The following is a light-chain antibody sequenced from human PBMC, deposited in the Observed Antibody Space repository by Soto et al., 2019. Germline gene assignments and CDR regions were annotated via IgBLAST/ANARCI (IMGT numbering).Light chain of an antibody. V-gene: IGLV8-61*01. CDR2: STN. CDR3: ALYMGRGIWV. J-gene: IGLJ3*02. CDR1: PDSVSPRYY. Sequence: QTVVTQEPSFSVSPGGTVTLTCGLSPDSVSPRYYPSWYQQTPGQAPRTLIYSTNTRSSGVPDRFSGSILANKAALSITGAQADDDSDYYCALYMGRGIWVFGGGTEVTVL.